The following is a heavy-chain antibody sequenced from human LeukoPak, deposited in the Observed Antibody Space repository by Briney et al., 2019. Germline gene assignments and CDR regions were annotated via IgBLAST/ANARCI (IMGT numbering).Heavy chain of an antibody. CDR3: ARVPAEEDYDFWSGYYTGRLSYFDY. CDR1: GGSTSSYY. D-gene: IGHD3-3*01. CDR2: IYYSGST. J-gene: IGHJ4*02. V-gene: IGHV4-59*01. Sequence: SETLSLTCTVSGGSTSSYYWSWIRQPPGKGLEWIGYIYYSGSTSYNPSLKSRVTISVDTSKNQFSLKLSSVTAADTAVYYCARVPAEEDYDFWSGYYTGRLSYFDYWGQGTLVTVSS.